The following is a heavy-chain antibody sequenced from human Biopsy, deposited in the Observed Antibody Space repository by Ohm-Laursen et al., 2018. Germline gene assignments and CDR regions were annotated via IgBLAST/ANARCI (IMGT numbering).Heavy chain of an antibody. J-gene: IGHJ5*02. V-gene: IGHV4-39*01. D-gene: IGHD3-22*01. CDR3: ARDYDTSGYYYVS. CDR1: GGSISNNNYY. CDR2: IFYRGST. Sequence: SETLSLTWTVSGGSISNNNYYWGWIRQPPGKGLEWSGSIFYRGSTHYKPSLKSRVNITVDTSKNQFSLKLNSVTAADKAVYYCARDYDTSGYYYVSWGQGTLVTVSS.